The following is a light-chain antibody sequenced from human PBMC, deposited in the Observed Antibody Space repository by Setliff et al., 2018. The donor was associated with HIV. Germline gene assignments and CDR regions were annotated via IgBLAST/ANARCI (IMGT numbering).Light chain of an antibody. Sequence: QSALAQPPSVSGSPGQSVTISCTGTSSDVGRYNRVSWYQQPPGTAPKLMIYEVTTRPSGGPDRFSGSKSGSTASLTISGLQAEDEGDYYCSSHRSSSYVFGTGTKVTGL. V-gene: IGLV2-18*02. CDR1: SSDVGRYNR. CDR2: EVT. CDR3: SSHRSSSYV. J-gene: IGLJ1*01.